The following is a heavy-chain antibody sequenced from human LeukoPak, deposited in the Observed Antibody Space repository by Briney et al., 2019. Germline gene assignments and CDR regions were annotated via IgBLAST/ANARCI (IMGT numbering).Heavy chain of an antibody. V-gene: IGHV3-30-3*01. CDR1: GFTFSSYA. CDR2: ISYDGSNK. J-gene: IGHJ3*02. Sequence: GRSLRLSCAASGFTFSSYAMHWVRQAPGTGLEWVAVISYDGSNKYYADSVKGRFTISRDNSKNTLYLQMNSLRAEDTAVYYCARGNDDSSGNPVNAFDIWGQGTMVTVSS. D-gene: IGHD3-22*01. CDR3: ARGNDDSSGNPVNAFDI.